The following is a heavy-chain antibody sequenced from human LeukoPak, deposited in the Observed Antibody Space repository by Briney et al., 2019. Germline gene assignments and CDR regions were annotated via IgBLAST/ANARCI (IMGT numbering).Heavy chain of an antibody. V-gene: IGHV1-46*01. D-gene: IGHD6-19*01. CDR2: INPSGGTT. CDR1: GYTFTSYY. CDR3: ARGGSGWYKYFDY. J-gene: IGHJ4*02. Sequence: ASVKVSFKASGYTFTSYYMHWVRQAPGQGLEWMGIINPSGGTTSYVQKFQGRVTMTRDTSTSTVYMELSSLRSEDTAVYYCARGGSGWYKYFDYWGQGTLVTVSS.